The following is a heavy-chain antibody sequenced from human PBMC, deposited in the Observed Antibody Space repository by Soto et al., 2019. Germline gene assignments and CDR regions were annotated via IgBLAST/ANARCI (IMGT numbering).Heavy chain of an antibody. V-gene: IGHV5-51*01. CDR3: ARGNIANWFGP. Sequence: GESLKMSCKTSGYSFSSYWIVWVRQMPGKGLEWMGIIYPSDSKVKYNPSVQGQVTMSADKSIATTYLQWNSLKASDTAIYFCARGNIANWFGPWGQGTPVTVSS. CDR1: GYSFSSYW. CDR2: IYPSDSKV. D-gene: IGHD3-16*02. J-gene: IGHJ5*02.